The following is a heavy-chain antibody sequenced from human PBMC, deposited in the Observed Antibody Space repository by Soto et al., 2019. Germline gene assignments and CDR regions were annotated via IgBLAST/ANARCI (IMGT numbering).Heavy chain of an antibody. D-gene: IGHD6-13*01. CDR1: GCTFSSYG. J-gene: IGHJ1*01. V-gene: IGHV3-33*01. Sequence: QVQLVESGGGVVQPGRSLRLSCAASGCTFSSYGMHWVRQAPGKGLEWVAVIWYDGSNKYYADSVKGRFTISRDNSKNTLYLQMNSLRAEDTAVYYCARDGSIAAAGTFSEYFQHWGQGTLVAVSS. CDR2: IWYDGSNK. CDR3: ARDGSIAAAGTFSEYFQH.